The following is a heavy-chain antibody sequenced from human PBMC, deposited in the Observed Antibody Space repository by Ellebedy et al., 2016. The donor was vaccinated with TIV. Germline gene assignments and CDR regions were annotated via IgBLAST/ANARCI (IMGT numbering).Heavy chain of an antibody. Sequence: GESLKISCVASGFTFSNSWMSWVRQAPGKGLEWLANINQDGNEKNHVDSVKGRFTISRDNAKNSLYLQMNSLRADDTALYYCARDAASGKTDYWGQGTRVTVST. CDR3: ARDAASGKTDY. CDR2: INQDGNEK. J-gene: IGHJ4*02. D-gene: IGHD6-13*01. CDR1: GFTFSNSW. V-gene: IGHV3-7*01.